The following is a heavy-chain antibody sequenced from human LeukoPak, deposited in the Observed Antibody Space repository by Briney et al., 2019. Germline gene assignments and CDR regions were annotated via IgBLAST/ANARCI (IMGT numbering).Heavy chain of an antibody. V-gene: IGHV3-7*03. Sequence: GGSLRLSCAASGFTFSSYWMTWVRQAPGEGLEWVANIKQDGSEEYYVDSVKGRFTISRDNAKNSLFLQMNSLRADDTAVYYCAKHLGYSTSSGIDYWGQGTLVTVSS. CDR3: AKHLGYSTSSGIDY. J-gene: IGHJ4*02. D-gene: IGHD6-6*01. CDR2: IKQDGSEE. CDR1: GFTFSSYW.